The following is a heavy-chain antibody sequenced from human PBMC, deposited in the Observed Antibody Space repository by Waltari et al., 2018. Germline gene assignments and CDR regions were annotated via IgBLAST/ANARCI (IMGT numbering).Heavy chain of an antibody. D-gene: IGHD2-2*01. CDR3: ANLGSTSCS. V-gene: IGHV3-33*08. Sequence: QVQLVESGGGVVQPGRSLRLSCAASGFTFSSYGMNRVRQAPGKGLEWVAVIWYDGSNKYYADSVKGRFTISRDNSKNTLYLQMNSLRAEDTAMYYCANLGSTSCSWGQGTLVTVSS. CDR1: GFTFSSYG. J-gene: IGHJ4*02. CDR2: IWYDGSNK.